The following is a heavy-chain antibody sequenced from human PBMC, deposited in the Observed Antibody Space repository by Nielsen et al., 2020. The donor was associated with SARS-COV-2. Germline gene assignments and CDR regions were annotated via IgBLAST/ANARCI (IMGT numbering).Heavy chain of an antibody. CDR3: ARDLYSGSYETAFDI. J-gene: IGHJ3*02. Sequence: SVKVSCKASGGTFSSYAISWVRQAPGQGLEWMGGIIPIFGTANYAQKFQGRVTITADESTSTAYMELSSLRSEDTAVYYCARDLYSGSYETAFDIWGQGTMVTVSS. CDR1: GGTFSSYA. V-gene: IGHV1-69*13. CDR2: IIPIFGTA. D-gene: IGHD1-26*01.